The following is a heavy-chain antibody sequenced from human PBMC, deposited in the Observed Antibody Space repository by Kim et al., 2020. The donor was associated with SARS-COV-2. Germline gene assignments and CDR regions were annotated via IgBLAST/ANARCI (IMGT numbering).Heavy chain of an antibody. CDR2: GSEK. CDR3: ARARGTDY. D-gene: IGHD3-16*01. V-gene: IGHV3-7*04. J-gene: IGHJ4*02. Sequence: GSEKYYVDTVRGRFTISRDNAKNSLYLQMNSLRTEDTAVYYCARARGTDYWGQGTLVTVSS.